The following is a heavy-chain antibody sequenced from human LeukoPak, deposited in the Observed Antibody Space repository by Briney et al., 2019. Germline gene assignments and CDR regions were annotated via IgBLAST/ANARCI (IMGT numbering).Heavy chain of an antibody. J-gene: IGHJ4*02. V-gene: IGHV3-23*01. Sequence: GGSLRLSCAASGFTVSSYGMTWVRQAPGKGLEWVSSFSGSGGGTYYADSVKGRFTISRDNSKNTLYLQMNSLRAEDTAVYYCAKASRIRITMVRGVNFDYWGQGTLVTVSS. CDR2: FSGSGGGT. D-gene: IGHD3-10*01. CDR3: AKASRIRITMVRGVNFDY. CDR1: GFTVSSYG.